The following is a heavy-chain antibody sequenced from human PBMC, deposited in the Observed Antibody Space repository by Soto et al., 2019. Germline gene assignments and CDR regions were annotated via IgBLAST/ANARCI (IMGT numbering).Heavy chain of an antibody. V-gene: IGHV3-23*04. CDR2: ISGSGGST. J-gene: IGHJ4*02. CDR1: GFTFSNAW. D-gene: IGHD2-8*01. CDR3: AKDLIARRYFDY. Sequence: EVQLVESGGGLVKPGGSLRLSCAASGFTFSNAWMSWVRQAPGKGLEWVSVISGSGGSTYYADSVKDRFTISRDNSKNTLYLQMNSLRAEDTAVYYCAKDLIARRYFDYWGQGTLVTVSS.